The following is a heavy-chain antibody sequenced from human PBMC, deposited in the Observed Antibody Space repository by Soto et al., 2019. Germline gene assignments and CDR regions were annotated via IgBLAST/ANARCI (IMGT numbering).Heavy chain of an antibody. J-gene: IGHJ4*02. Sequence: SVKVSCKASGYTFTSYGISWVRQAPGQGLEWMGWISAYNGNTNYAQKLQGRVTMTTDTSTSTAYMGLRSLRSDDTAVYYCATGSEYGDYVGYWGQGTLVTVSS. CDR3: ATGSEYGDYVGY. D-gene: IGHD4-17*01. V-gene: IGHV1-18*01. CDR2: ISAYNGNT. CDR1: GYTFTSYG.